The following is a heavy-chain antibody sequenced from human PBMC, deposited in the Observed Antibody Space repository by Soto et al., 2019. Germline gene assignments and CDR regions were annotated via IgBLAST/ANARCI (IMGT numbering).Heavy chain of an antibody. V-gene: IGHV1-18*01. CDR1: GYTFTSYG. D-gene: IGHD6-19*01. Sequence: ASVKVSCKASGYTFTSYGISWVRQAPGQGLEWMGWISAYNGNTNYAQKLQGRVTMTTDTSTSTAYMELRSLRSDDTAVYYCARTPDPLIAVAAPGWFDPWGQGTLVTVSS. J-gene: IGHJ5*02. CDR3: ARTPDPLIAVAAPGWFDP. CDR2: ISAYNGNT.